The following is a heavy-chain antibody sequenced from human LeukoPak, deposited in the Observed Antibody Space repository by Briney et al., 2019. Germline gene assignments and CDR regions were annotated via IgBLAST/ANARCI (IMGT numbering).Heavy chain of an antibody. CDR1: GYSISSDYH. J-gene: IGHJ4*02. CDR2: IYYTGST. Sequence: PSETLSLTCAVSGYSISSDYHWDWIRQPPGKGLEWIGSIYYTGSTYYNSSLKSRVIISVDTSKNQFSLKLSSVTAADTAVYYCASRRAYHVYGYWGQGTLVTVSS. D-gene: IGHD5/OR15-5a*01. V-gene: IGHV4-38-2*01. CDR3: ASRRAYHVYGY.